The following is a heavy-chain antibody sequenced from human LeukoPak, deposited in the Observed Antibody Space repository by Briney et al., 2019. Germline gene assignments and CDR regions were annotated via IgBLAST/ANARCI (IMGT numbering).Heavy chain of an antibody. CDR2: INSDGRST. CDR3: AREVIRGQWPVLFVY. CDR1: GFTFSSYW. Sequence: GGSLRLSCAASGFTFSSYWMHWVRQAPGKGLVWVSSINSDGRSTIYADSVKGRFTISRDNAKNKLYLQMNSLRAEDTAVYYCAREVIRGQWPVLFVYWGQGTLVTVSS. V-gene: IGHV3-74*01. D-gene: IGHD6-19*01. J-gene: IGHJ4*02.